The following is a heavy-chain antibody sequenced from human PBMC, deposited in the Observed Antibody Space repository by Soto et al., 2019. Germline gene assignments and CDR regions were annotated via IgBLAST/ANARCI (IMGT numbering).Heavy chain of an antibody. Sequence: PGEPLKISCKGSGYSFTSYWISWVRQMPGKGLEWMGKLDPSGSHTNYSPTFQGRVTFSADESTSTAYLQWSSLKASDTAIYYCARLHLDSSGWYLPGNYWGLGTLVTVSS. CDR1: GYSFTSYW. CDR3: ARLHLDSSGWYLPGNY. J-gene: IGHJ4*02. CDR2: LDPSGSHT. D-gene: IGHD6-19*01. V-gene: IGHV5-10-1*01.